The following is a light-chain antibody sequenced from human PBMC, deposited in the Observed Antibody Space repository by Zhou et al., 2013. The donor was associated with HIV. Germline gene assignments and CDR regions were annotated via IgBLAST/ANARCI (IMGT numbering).Light chain of an antibody. J-gene: IGKJ2*01. V-gene: IGKV1-39*01. Sequence: DIQMTQSPSSLSASVGDRVAITCRASQPIATYVNWYQQKPGKAPRLLIYAASSLQSGVPSRFSGGGSGTDFSLTISDLQPEDSATYFCQQTYTTPRDTFGQGTKLDIK. CDR2: AAS. CDR3: QQTYTTPRDT. CDR1: QPIATY.